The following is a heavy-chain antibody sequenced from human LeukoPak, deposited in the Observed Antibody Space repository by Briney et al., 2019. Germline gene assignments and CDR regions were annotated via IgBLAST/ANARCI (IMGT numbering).Heavy chain of an antibody. CDR3: ARDYTNSRLDY. D-gene: IGHD4-11*01. CDR2: INPNSGGT. CDR1: GFTLTDYH. J-gene: IGHJ4*02. Sequence: ASVKVSCKASGFTLTDYHIHWVRQAPGQGLEWMGRINPNSGGTNYAQNFQGSVTITRDTSISTAYMELSRRRSDDTAVYYCARDYTNSRLDYWGQGTLVTVSS. V-gene: IGHV1-2*06.